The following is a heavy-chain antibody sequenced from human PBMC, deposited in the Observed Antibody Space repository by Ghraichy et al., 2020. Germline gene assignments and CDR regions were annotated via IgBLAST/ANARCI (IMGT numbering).Heavy chain of an antibody. CDR3: ARVSAYNWFDC. CDR2: INSDGSST. Sequence: GESLNNSCAASGFTFSKSWIHWVRQAPGKGLVWVSRINSDGSSTNYADSVKGRFTISRDNAKNTLYLQMNSLRAEDTAVYYCARVSAYNWFDCWGQGTLVTVSS. CDR1: GFTFSKSW. J-gene: IGHJ4*02. V-gene: IGHV3-74*01. D-gene: IGHD5-24*01.